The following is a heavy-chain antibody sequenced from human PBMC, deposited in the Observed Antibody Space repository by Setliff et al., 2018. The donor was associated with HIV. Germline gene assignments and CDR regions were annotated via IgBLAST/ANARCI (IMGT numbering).Heavy chain of an antibody. V-gene: IGHV3-30*02. J-gene: IGHJ4*02. CDR3: TKNLYTSRWSPLDY. D-gene: IGHD2-8*01. CDR1: GFTFSSYG. CDR2: ILHDGSDK. Sequence: GGSLRLSCVASGFTFSSYGMHWVRQAPGKGLERVAFILHDGSDKDCSDSVKGRFTISRDNSKNTLYLQMNSLRTEDTAVYYCTKNLYTSRWSPLDYWGQGTLVTVSS.